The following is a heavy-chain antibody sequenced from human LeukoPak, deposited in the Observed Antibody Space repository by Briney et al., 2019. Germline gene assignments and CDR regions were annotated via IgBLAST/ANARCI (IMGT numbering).Heavy chain of an antibody. V-gene: IGHV4-39*01. D-gene: IGHD1-7*01. CDR3: ARPLAARNWNYGLGAFDI. J-gene: IGHJ3*02. CDR2: IYYSGST. CDR1: GGSISSSSYY. Sequence: SETLSLTCTVSGGSISSSSYYWGWIRQPPGKGLEWIGSIYYSGSTYYNPSLKSRVTIPVDTSKNQFSLKLSSVTAADTAVYYCARPLAARNWNYGLGAFDIWGQGTMVTVSS.